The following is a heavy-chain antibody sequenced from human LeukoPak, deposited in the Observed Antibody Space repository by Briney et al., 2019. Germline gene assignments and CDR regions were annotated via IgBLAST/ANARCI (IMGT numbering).Heavy chain of an antibody. CDR2: INSDGSST. Sequence: GGPLRLSCAASGFTFSSYWMHWVRQAPGKGLVWVSRINSDGSSTSYADSVKGRFTISRDNAKNTLYLQMNSLRAEDTAVYYCARDFPLLWFGELRGRGAFDIWGQGTMVTVSS. J-gene: IGHJ3*02. CDR1: GFTFSSYW. D-gene: IGHD3-10*01. CDR3: ARDFPLLWFGELRGRGAFDI. V-gene: IGHV3-74*01.